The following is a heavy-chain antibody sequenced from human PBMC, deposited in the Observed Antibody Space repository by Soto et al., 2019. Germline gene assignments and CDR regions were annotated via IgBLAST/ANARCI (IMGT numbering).Heavy chain of an antibody. CDR1: GFTFSSYS. Sequence: GGSLRLSCAASGFTFSSYSMNWVRQAPGKGLEWVSYISSSSSTIYYADSVKGRFTISRDNSKNSLYLQMNSLRDEDTAVYYCARDPDPSLAVAGRVEGFYGMDVWGQGTTVTVSS. CDR2: ISSSSSTI. J-gene: IGHJ6*02. CDR3: ARDPDPSLAVAGRVEGFYGMDV. D-gene: IGHD6-19*01. V-gene: IGHV3-48*02.